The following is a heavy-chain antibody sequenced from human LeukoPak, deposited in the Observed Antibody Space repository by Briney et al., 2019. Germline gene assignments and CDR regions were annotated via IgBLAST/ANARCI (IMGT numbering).Heavy chain of an antibody. Sequence: PGGSLRLSCAASGFTFSSYAMHWVRQAPGKGLEWVAVISYDGSNKYYADSVKGRFTISRDNSKNTLYLQMNSLRAEDTAVYYCARGPEVGTTLHHYYYYYMDVWGKGTTVTVSS. J-gene: IGHJ6*03. CDR2: ISYDGSNK. V-gene: IGHV3-30-3*01. D-gene: IGHD4-17*01. CDR3: ARGPEVGTTLHHYYYYYMDV. CDR1: GFTFSSYA.